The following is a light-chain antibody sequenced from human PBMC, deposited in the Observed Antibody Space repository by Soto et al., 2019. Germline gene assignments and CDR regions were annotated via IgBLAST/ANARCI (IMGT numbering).Light chain of an antibody. Sequence: EVVLTQSPGTLSLSPGERATLSCRASQTVGSDYLAWYKHKAGQAPRLLIYGASARSTGIPSRFSGSGSGTDFTVTISRLEPEAFAVYYCQQYHGPPYTFGHGTKVEIK. CDR2: GAS. J-gene: IGKJ2*01. CDR3: QQYHGPPYT. CDR1: QTVGSDY. V-gene: IGKV3-20*01.